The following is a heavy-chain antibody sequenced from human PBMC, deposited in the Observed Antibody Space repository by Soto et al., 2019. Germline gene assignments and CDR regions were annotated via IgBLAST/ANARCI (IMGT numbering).Heavy chain of an antibody. D-gene: IGHD1-20*01. CDR1: GFTVSSNY. V-gene: IGHV3-66*01. J-gene: IGHJ6*02. Sequence: EVQLVESGGGLVQPGGSLRLSCAASGFTVSSNYMSWVRQAPGKGLEWVSVIYSGGSTYYADSVKGRFTISRDNSKNTLYLQMNILRAEDTAVYYFASTHRLPPLTYSYYGMDVWGQGTTVTVSS. CDR3: ASTHRLPPLTYSYYGMDV. CDR2: IYSGGST.